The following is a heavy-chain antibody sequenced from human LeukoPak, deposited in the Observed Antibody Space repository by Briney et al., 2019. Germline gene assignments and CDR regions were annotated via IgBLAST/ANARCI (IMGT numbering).Heavy chain of an antibody. CDR1: GGSFSGYY. J-gene: IGHJ4*02. CDR2: INHSGST. Sequence: SETLSLTCAVYGGSFSGYYWSWIRQPPGKGLEWIGEINHSGSTNYNPSLKSRVTISVDTSKNQFSLKLSSVTAADTAAYYCARGGRGFDYWGQGTLVTVSS. V-gene: IGHV4-34*01. D-gene: IGHD3-10*01. CDR3: ARGGRGFDY.